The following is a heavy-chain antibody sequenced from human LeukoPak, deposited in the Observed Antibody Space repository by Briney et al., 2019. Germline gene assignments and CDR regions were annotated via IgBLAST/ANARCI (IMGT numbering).Heavy chain of an antibody. V-gene: IGHV3-9*01. Sequence: GRSLRLSCAASGFTFDNYAMHWVRQAPGKGLVWLSIISWNSGYIGYADSVKGRSTISRDNAKKSLDLQMNSLRAEDTAFYYCAKVRGTYSSGYFFDYWGQGTLVTVSS. J-gene: IGHJ4*02. CDR1: GFTFDNYA. CDR3: AKVRGTYSSGYFFDY. D-gene: IGHD6-19*01. CDR2: ISWNSGYI.